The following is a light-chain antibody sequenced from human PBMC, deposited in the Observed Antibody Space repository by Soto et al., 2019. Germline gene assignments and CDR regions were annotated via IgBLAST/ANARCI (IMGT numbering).Light chain of an antibody. J-gene: IGKJ3*01. CDR1: PGISNY. CDR2: ATS. Sequence: DIQMTQSPSSLAASVGDRVTISCRASPGISNYLAWYQQKPGKAPKLLLYATSTLQSGVSSRFTGSGSGTDFTLTISSLQPEDVATYYCQKYNWPPFTFGPGTKVDI. V-gene: IGKV1-27*01. CDR3: QKYNWPPFT.